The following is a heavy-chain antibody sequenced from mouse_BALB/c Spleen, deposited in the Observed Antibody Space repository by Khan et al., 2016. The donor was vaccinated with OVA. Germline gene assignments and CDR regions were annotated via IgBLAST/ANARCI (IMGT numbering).Heavy chain of an antibody. CDR2: IYPSDSYT. D-gene: IGHD2-14*01. Sequence: QVQLQQSGTEVVRPGASVKLSCKASGYTFSNYWINWVKQRPGQGLEWIGNIYPSDSYTNYNQNFKDKATLTVDKSSSTAYLQLSSPTYEESAVYYCSREVRLHYYAMDYWGQGTSVTVSS. V-gene: IGHV1-69*02. CDR3: SREVRLHYYAMDY. J-gene: IGHJ4*01. CDR1: GYTFSNYW.